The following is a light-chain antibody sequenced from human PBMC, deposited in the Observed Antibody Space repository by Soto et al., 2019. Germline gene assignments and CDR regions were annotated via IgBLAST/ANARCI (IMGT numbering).Light chain of an antibody. CDR3: QHYHSYPFT. V-gene: IGKV1-5*01. Sequence: DIQMTQSPSTLSASVGDRVTIPCRAIQSISGYLAWYQQKPGKAPKLLIYDVSSLESGVPSGFRGSGSGPDFPLSISSLQRPDFATYYCQHYHSYPFTFVQGTKLEIK. CDR2: DVS. CDR1: QSISGY. J-gene: IGKJ1*01.